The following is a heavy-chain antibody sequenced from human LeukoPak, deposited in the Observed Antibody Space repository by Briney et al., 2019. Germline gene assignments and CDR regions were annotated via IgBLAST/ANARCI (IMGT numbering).Heavy chain of an antibody. CDR1: GGSFSGYY. CDR3: ARDLSGQWLVRGWFDP. CDR2: IYTSGST. V-gene: IGHV4-4*07. Sequence: SETLSLTCAVYGGSFSGYYWSWIRQPAGKGLEWIGRIYTSGSTNYNPSLKSRVTISVDTSKNQFSLKLSSVTAADTAVYYCARDLSGQWLVRGWFDPWGQGTLVTVSS. J-gene: IGHJ5*02. D-gene: IGHD6-19*01.